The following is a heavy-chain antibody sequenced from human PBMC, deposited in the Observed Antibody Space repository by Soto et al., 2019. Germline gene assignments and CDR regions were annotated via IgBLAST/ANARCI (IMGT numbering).Heavy chain of an antibody. D-gene: IGHD6-19*01. Sequence: GGSLTVSCPASGFSFTTHWMSWVRQAPGKGLEWVANIRQEGNENYYVDSVNGRFTTSRDNTKNLFYLQMNSLRAEDTAVYYCARDHIDGWKFDYWGRGSLVTAPQ. J-gene: IGHJ4*02. CDR1: GFSFTTHW. V-gene: IGHV3-7*01. CDR2: IRQEGNEN. CDR3: ARDHIDGWKFDY.